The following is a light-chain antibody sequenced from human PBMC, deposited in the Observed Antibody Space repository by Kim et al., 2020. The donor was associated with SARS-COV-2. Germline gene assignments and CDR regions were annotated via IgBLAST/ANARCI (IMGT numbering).Light chain of an antibody. V-gene: IGKV3-15*01. J-gene: IGKJ1*01. CDR2: GAS. CDR1: QSVNSN. CDR3: QHYNNWPPWT. Sequence: SPGERVTLSCRASQSVNSNLAWYQQKPGQAPRLLISGASTRVTGIPARFSGSGSGTDFTLTISSLQSEDFAVYYCQHYNNWPPWTFGQGTKVDIK.